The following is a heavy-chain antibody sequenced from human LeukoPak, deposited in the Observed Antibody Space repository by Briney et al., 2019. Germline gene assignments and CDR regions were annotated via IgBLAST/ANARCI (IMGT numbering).Heavy chain of an antibody. V-gene: IGHV1-18*01. D-gene: IGHD2-21*02. J-gene: IGHJ2*01. CDR2: ISGYNGNT. Sequence: ASVKVSCKASGYTFISYGISWVRQAPGQGLEWMGWISGYNGNTNYAQNLQGRVTMTTDTSTSTAYMELRSLRSDDTAVYYCARGLGVLTAPYEQPKPRYFDLWGRGTQVTVSS. CDR3: ARGLGVLTAPYEQPKPRYFDL. CDR1: GYTFISYG.